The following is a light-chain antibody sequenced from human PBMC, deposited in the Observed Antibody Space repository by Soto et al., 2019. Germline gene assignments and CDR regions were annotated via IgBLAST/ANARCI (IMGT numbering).Light chain of an antibody. Sequence: IVLTQSPGTLSLSPGERATLSCRASQSVSSNYLAWYQQKPGQAPRLLISSASSRAAGIPDRFSGSGSGTDFTLSISRLEPEDFAVYYCHQYGSSPRTFGQGTKVDIK. CDR2: SAS. CDR3: HQYGSSPRT. CDR1: QSVSSNY. J-gene: IGKJ1*01. V-gene: IGKV3-20*01.